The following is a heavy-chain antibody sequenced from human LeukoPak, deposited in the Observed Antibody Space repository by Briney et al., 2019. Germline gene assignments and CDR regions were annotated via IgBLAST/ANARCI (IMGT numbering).Heavy chain of an antibody. Sequence: SQTLSLTCAVSGASITTRSFYWSWLRQPAGKGLEWIGRIYTSGRIDYNPSLKSRVTISLDTSKNQFSLSLTSVTAADTAVYYCATDPGSPGGSPLDKWDQGTLVTVSS. V-gene: IGHV4-61*02. CDR2: IYTSGRI. CDR1: GASITTRSFY. CDR3: ATDPGSPGGSPLDK. J-gene: IGHJ1*01. D-gene: IGHD3-16*01.